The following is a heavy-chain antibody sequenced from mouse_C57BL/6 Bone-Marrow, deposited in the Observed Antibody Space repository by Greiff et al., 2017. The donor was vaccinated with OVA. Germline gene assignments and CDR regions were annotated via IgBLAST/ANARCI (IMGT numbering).Heavy chain of an antibody. Sequence: VQLQQSGPGLVAPSQSLSITCTASGFSLTSYAISWVRQPPGKGLEWLGVIWPGGGTTSNSAHKTRMSISKDNSKSQVFLKMNRRQTDDTARYYCARNDDGYYVSYAMDYWGQGTSVTVSS. CDR3: ARNDDGYYVSYAMDY. CDR1: GFSLTSYA. D-gene: IGHD2-3*01. CDR2: IWPGGGT. J-gene: IGHJ4*01. V-gene: IGHV2-9-1*01.